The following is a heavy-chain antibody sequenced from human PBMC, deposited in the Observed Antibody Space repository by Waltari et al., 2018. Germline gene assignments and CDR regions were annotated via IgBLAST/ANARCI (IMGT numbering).Heavy chain of an antibody. D-gene: IGHD5-12*01. CDR2: INHSGST. Sequence: QVQLQQWGAGLLKPSETLSLTCAVYGGSFSGYYWSWIRQPPGKGLEWIGEINHSGSTNYNPSLKSRVTISVDTSKNQFSLKLSSVTAADTAVYYCARVKRKRWLRGDAFDIWCQGTMVTVSS. CDR3: ARVKRKRWLRGDAFDI. CDR1: GGSFSGYY. V-gene: IGHV4-34*01. J-gene: IGHJ3*02.